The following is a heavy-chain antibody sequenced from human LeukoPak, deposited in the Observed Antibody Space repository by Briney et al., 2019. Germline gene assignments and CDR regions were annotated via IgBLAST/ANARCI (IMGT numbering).Heavy chain of an antibody. V-gene: IGHV3-23*01. J-gene: IGHJ4*02. CDR2: ISGDGTRT. CDR3: AKWPEGAMDHFDY. Sequence: GGSLRLSCAASGFSFSSYAVTWARQAPVKGLEWVSAISGDGTRTYYADSVKGRFTISRDNSKNTLYLEMSSLRVEDTAIYYCAKWPEGAMDHFDYWGQGTLVTVSS. CDR1: GFSFSSYA. D-gene: IGHD3-16*01.